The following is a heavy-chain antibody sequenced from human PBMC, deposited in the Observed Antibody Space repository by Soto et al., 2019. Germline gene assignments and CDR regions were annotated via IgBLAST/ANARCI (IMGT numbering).Heavy chain of an antibody. CDR3: ARDFGWRSSSSLGAFDI. D-gene: IGHD6-6*01. CDR2: IYYSGST. J-gene: IGHJ3*02. Sequence: SETLSLTCTGSGGSISSGDYYWSWIRQPPGKGLEWIGYIYYSGSTYYNPSLKSRVTISVDTSKNQFSLKLSSVTAADTAVYYCARDFGWRSSSSLGAFDIWGQGTMVTVSS. V-gene: IGHV4-30-4*01. CDR1: GGSISSGDYY.